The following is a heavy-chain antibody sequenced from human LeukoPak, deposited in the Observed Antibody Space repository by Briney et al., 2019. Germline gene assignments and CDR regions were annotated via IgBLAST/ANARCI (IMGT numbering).Heavy chain of an antibody. V-gene: IGHV3-74*01. CDR2: INSDGSST. CDR3: ANMGSGWYPYYYYYGMDV. Sequence: PGGSLRLSCAASGFTFSSYWMHWVRQAPGKGLVWVSRINSDGSSTSYADSVKGRFTISRDNAKNTLYLQMNSLRAEDTAVYYCANMGSGWYPYYYYYGMDVWGQGTLVTVSS. J-gene: IGHJ6*02. D-gene: IGHD6-19*01. CDR1: GFTFSSYW.